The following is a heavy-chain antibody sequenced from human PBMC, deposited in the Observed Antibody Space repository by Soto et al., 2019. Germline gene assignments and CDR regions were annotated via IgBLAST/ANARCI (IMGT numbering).Heavy chain of an antibody. V-gene: IGHV4-30-2*01. CDR1: GGSISSGGYS. Sequence: QLQLQESGSGLVKPSQTLSLTCAVSGGSISSGGYSWSCLRQRPGKGLEWIGYIYHSGSTYYNPSHRSRGTISVCGSKNQFSLTLSSVTAADTAVYYCARGQVVAAQQWGQGTLVTVSS. J-gene: IGHJ4*02. D-gene: IGHD2-15*01. CDR3: ARGQVVAAQQ. CDR2: IYHSGST.